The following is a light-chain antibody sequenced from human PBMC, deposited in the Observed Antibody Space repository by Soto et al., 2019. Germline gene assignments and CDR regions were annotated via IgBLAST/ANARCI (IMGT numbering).Light chain of an antibody. J-gene: IGKJ5*01. V-gene: IGKV1-13*02. CDR3: QQINSYPHFLT. Sequence: AIQLTQSPSSLSASVGDRVTITCRASQGISSALAWYQQKPGKAPKLLIYDASSLESGVPSRFSGSGSGTDFTLTISSLQPEDFATYYCQQINSYPHFLTFGQGTRLEIK. CDR1: QGISSA. CDR2: DAS.